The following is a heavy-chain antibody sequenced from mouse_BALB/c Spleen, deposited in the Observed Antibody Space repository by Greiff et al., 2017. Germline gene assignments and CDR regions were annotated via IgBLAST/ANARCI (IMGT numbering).Heavy chain of an antibody. V-gene: IGHV5-6-2*01. CDR1: GFTFSSYY. CDR2: INSNGGST. J-gene: IGHJ4*01. CDR3: ARLLLLGYYAMDY. D-gene: IGHD2-1*01. Sequence: EVKLMESGGGLVKLGGSLKLSCAASGFTFSSYYMSWVRQTPEKRLELVAAINSNGGSTYYPDTVKGRFTISRDNAKNTLYLQMSSLKSEDTALYYCARLLLLGYYAMDYWGQGTSVTVSS.